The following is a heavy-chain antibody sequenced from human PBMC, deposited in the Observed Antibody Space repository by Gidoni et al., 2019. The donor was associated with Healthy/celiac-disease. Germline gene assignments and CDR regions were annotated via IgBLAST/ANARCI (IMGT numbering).Heavy chain of an antibody. CDR2: ISSSGSTI. V-gene: IGHV3-11*01. CDR3: AAERDAIFGVVIIRTYYYYGMDV. D-gene: IGHD3-3*01. Sequence: QVQLVDSGGGLVKPGGSLRLSCAASGFTFSDYYMSWLRRAPGKGLEWVSYISSSGSTIYYADSVKGRFTISRDNAKNSLYLQMNSLRAEDTAVYYCAAERDAIFGVVIIRTYYYYGMDVWGQGTTVTVSS. CDR1: GFTFSDYY. J-gene: IGHJ6*02.